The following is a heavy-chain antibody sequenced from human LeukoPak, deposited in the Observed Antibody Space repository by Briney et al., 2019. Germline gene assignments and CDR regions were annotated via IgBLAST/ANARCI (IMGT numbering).Heavy chain of an antibody. D-gene: IGHD5-24*01. CDR2: LNPNTGHA. CDR1: GYTFTDYY. CDR3: AKDRDGADRIIL. V-gene: IGHV1-2*06. Sequence: ASVKVSCEASGYTFTDYYMHWVRQAPGQGPEWMGRLNPNTGHAVYAFKFQGRVTITRDTSSSTAYMEVTRLTSDDTALYYCAKDRDGADRIILWGQGTLVTVSS. J-gene: IGHJ4*02.